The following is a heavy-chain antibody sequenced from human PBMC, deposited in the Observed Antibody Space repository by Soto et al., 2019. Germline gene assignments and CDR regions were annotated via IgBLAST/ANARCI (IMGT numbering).Heavy chain of an antibody. CDR2: INKDGSNA. J-gene: IGHJ4*02. Sequence: EVQLVQSGGGLVQPGGSLRLSCAASGFTFGNYGMTWVRQAPGKGLEWLANINKDGSNAYHVDSVRGRFTISRDTAKSLLFLEMSSLRVEYTAVYFCARVGVSFSESECWGQVTLVTVSS. CDR3: ARVGVSFSESEC. CDR1: GFTFGNYG. V-gene: IGHV3-7*01. D-gene: IGHD3-3*01.